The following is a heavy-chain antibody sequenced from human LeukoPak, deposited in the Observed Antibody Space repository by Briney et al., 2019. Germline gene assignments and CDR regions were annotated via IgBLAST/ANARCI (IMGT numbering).Heavy chain of an antibody. D-gene: IGHD6-6*01. CDR2: IYTSGST. Sequence: PSETLSLTCTVSGGSISSYYWSWIRQPAGKGLEWIGRIYTSGSTNYNPSLKSRVTMSVDTSKNQFSLKLSSVTAADTAVYCCAREGSSSPYYYYGMDVWGQGTTVTVSS. CDR1: GGSISSYY. V-gene: IGHV4-4*07. CDR3: AREGSSSPYYYYGMDV. J-gene: IGHJ6*02.